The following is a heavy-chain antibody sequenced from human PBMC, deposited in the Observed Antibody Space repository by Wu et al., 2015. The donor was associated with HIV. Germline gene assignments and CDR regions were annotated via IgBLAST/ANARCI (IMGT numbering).Heavy chain of an antibody. J-gene: IGHJ3*01. CDR2: ISGYNGNT. D-gene: IGHD6-13*01. Sequence: QVQLVQSGAEVKKSGASVKVSCKASGYTFFSYGISWVRQAPGQGLEWMGWISGYNGNTNYAQKFQGRVILTTDTSTNTAHMELRSLRSDDTAVYYCARDRTLIADTGTIWPFELWGQGTMVTVSS. CDR3: ARDRTLIADTGTIWPFEL. CDR1: GYTFFSYG. V-gene: IGHV1-18*01.